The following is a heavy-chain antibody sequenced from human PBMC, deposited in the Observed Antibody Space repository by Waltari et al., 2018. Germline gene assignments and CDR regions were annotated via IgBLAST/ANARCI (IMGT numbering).Heavy chain of an antibody. CDR1: GGSISSGDYY. D-gene: IGHD2-15*01. CDR3: ARDWVVSEGAFDI. V-gene: IGHV4-30-4*08. J-gene: IGHJ3*02. CDR2: IYYSGST. Sequence: QVQLQESGPGLVKPSQTLPLTCTVSGGSISSGDYYWSWIRQPPGKGLEWIGYIYYSGSTYYNPSLKSRVTISVDTSKNQFSLKLSSVTAADTAVYYCARDWVVSEGAFDIWGQGTMVTVSS.